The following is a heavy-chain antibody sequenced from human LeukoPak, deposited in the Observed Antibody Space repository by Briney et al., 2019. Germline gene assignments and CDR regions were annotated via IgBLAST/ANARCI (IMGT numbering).Heavy chain of an antibody. CDR2: IYYSGST. CDR3: GRPNPDSSGYYGSFDP. D-gene: IGHD3-22*01. J-gene: IGHJ5*02. CDR1: GGSSSSRSYY. Sequence: SETLSLTCTVSGGSSSSRSYYWGWIRQPPGKGLEWIGSIYYSGSTYYNPSLKSRVTISVDTSKNQFSLKLNSVTAADTAVYYCGRPNPDSSGYYGSFDPWGQGILVTVSS. V-gene: IGHV4-39*01.